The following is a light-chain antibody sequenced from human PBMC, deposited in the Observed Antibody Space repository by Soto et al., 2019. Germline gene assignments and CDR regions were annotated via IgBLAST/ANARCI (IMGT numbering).Light chain of an antibody. V-gene: IGLV2-11*01. CDR3: CSYAGSRYV. J-gene: IGLJ1*01. CDR2: DVS. CDR1: SSDVGGYNY. Sequence: QSALTQPRSVSGSPGQSVTISCTGTSSDVGGYNYVSWYQQHPGKAPKLMIYDVSKRPSGVPDRFSGSKSGNTASLTISGLQAEDEADYYCCSYAGSRYVLGTGTKLTVL.